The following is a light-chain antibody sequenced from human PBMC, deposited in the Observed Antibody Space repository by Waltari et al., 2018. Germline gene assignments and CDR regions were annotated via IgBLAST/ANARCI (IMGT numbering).Light chain of an antibody. CDR3: QHYLRLPVT. CDR1: QSVTRA. CDR2: GAS. J-gene: IGKJ1*01. Sequence: EIVLPQSPGTLSLYPGESATLSCRTSQSVTRALAWYQQKPGQAPRLLIYGASNRATGIPDRFSGSGSGTDFSLTISSLEPEDFAVYYCQHYLRLPVTFGQGTKVEVK. V-gene: IGKV3-20*01.